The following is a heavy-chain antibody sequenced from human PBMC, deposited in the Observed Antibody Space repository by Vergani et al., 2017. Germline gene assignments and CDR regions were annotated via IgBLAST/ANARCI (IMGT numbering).Heavy chain of an antibody. V-gene: IGHV4-39*01. J-gene: IGHJ5*02. CDR3: VRTVALWFGETKDGGWFDP. Sequence: QLQLQESGPGLVKPSETLSLICTVSGGSINPSSSFWGWIRQSPGKGLEWIGSINYVGRTYYIPSLQSRATVFVDTSKNQFSLNLTSVTAADTAVYYCVRTVALWFGETKDGGWFDPWGQGTLVTVTS. CDR2: INYVGRT. D-gene: IGHD3-10*01. CDR1: GGSINPSSSF.